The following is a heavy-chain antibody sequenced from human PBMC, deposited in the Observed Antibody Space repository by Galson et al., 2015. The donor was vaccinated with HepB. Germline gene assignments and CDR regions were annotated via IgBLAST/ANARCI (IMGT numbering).Heavy chain of an antibody. J-gene: IGHJ4*02. CDR3: VKDMGRSSGWSRGLDY. CDR1: GFTFNDYT. CDR2: ISRDGERT. D-gene: IGHD6-19*01. V-gene: IGHV3-43*01. Sequence: SLRLSCAASGFTFNDYTMHWVRQAPGKGLEWVSLISRDGERTYYADSVKGRFTISRDNSGNSLYLQMDSLRTEDTALYYCVKDMGRSSGWSRGLDYWGQGTLFTVSS.